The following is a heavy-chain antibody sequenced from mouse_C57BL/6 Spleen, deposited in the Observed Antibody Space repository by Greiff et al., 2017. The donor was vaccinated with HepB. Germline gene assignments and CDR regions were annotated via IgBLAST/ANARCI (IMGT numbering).Heavy chain of an antibody. CDR1: GYTFTDYN. D-gene: IGHD2-4*01. V-gene: IGHV1-22*01. J-gene: IGHJ3*01. Sequence: VQLQQSGPELVKPGASVKMSCKASGYTFTDYNMHWVKQSHGKSLEWIGYINPNNGGTSYNQKFKGKATLTVNKSSSTAYMELRSLTSEDSPVYYCARGDYYDSSWFAYWGQGTLVTVSA. CDR2: INPNNGGT. CDR3: ARGDYYDSSWFAY.